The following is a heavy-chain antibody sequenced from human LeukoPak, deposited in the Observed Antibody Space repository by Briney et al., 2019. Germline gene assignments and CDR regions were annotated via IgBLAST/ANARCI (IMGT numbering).Heavy chain of an antibody. D-gene: IGHD3-10*01. V-gene: IGHV3-21*01. CDR1: GFTFSSYW. CDR3: AREDSEAFDI. Sequence: AGGSLRLSCAASGFTFSSYWMTWVRQAPGKGLEWVSSMSTNGRYIYYADSVKGRFTISRDNAKNSLYLQMNSLRAEDTALYYCAREDSEAFDIWGQGTMVTVSS. J-gene: IGHJ3*02. CDR2: MSTNGRYI.